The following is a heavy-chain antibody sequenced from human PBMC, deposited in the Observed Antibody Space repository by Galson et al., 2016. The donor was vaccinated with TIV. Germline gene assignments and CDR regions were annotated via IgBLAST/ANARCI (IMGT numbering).Heavy chain of an antibody. Sequence: LRLSCAASGFIFGDYWMSWVRQAPGKGLEWVANIKEDGSEKYYVDSVTGRFTVSRDNAKESLFLQMDGLRVEDTAVYYCARVSSWYYVDFWGQGTLVTVSS. J-gene: IGHJ4*02. CDR1: GFIFGDYW. CDR3: ARVSSWYYVDF. CDR2: IKEDGSEK. D-gene: IGHD6-13*01. V-gene: IGHV3-7*01.